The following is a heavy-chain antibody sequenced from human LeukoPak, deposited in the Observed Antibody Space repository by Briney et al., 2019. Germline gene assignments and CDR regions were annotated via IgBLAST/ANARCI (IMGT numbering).Heavy chain of an antibody. CDR3: ARNLHLNTNYDFWSGYSNYFDY. CDR1: GYTFTGYY. CDR2: INPNSGGT. V-gene: IGHV1-2*02. Sequence: ASVKVSCKASGYTFTGYYMHWVRQAPGQGLEWMGWINPNSGGTNYAQKFQGRVTMTRDTSISTAYMELSRLRSDDTAVYYRARNLHLNTNYDFWSGYSNYFDYWGQGTLVTVSS. J-gene: IGHJ4*02. D-gene: IGHD3-3*01.